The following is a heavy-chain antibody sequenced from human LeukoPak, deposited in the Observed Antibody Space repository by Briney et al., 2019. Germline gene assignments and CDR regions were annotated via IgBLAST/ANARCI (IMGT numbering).Heavy chain of an antibody. J-gene: IGHJ6*02. CDR2: IYYSGST. CDR1: GGSISSGGYY. Sequence: SQTLSLTCTVSGGSISSGGYYWSWIRQHPGKGLEWIGYIYYSGSTYYNPSLKSRVTISVDTSKNQFSLKLSSVTAADTAVYYCAREVSVTEPSNEYYYYYYGMDVWGQGTTVTVSS. V-gene: IGHV4-31*03. CDR3: AREVSVTEPSNEYYYYYYGMDV. D-gene: IGHD5/OR15-5a*01.